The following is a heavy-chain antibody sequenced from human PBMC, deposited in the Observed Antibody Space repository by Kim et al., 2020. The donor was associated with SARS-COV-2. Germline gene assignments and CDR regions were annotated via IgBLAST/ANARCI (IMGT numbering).Heavy chain of an antibody. J-gene: IGHJ6*02. Sequence: GGSLRLSCAASGFTFSGYWMSWFRQAPGKGLEWVANIKQDGSEKYYVDSVKGRFTISRDNAKNSLYLQMNSLRAEDTAVYYCAREDTVTTLYYGMDVWGQGTTVTVSS. D-gene: IGHD4-4*01. CDR3: AREDTVTTLYYGMDV. CDR2: IKQDGSEK. CDR1: GFTFSGYW. V-gene: IGHV3-7*03.